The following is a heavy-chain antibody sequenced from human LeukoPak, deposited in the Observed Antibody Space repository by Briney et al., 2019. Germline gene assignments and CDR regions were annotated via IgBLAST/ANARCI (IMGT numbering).Heavy chain of an antibody. V-gene: IGHV1-3*03. Sequence: ASVKVSCKASASTFSTYAIHWVRQAPGQGLEWMGWISTGNGNTRYSKAFQDRVTITRDTSASTVYMELCGLRSEDMAVYYCARENYYRIGRFDRAYLDDWGQGTLVTVSS. D-gene: IGHD3-10*01. J-gene: IGHJ4*02. CDR1: ASTFSTYA. CDR2: ISTGNGNT. CDR3: ARENYYRIGRFDRAYLDD.